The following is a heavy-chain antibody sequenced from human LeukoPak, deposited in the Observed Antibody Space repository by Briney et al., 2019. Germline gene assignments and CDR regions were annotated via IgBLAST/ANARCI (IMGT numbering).Heavy chain of an antibody. V-gene: IGHV3-23*01. CDR1: GFTFSNYA. J-gene: IGHJ4*02. CDR3: AKDVPYYYDSSGYYPSDY. Sequence: GGSLRLSCAASGFTFSNYAMSWVRQAPGKGLEWVSAISGSGGSTYYADSVKGRFTISRDNSKNTLYLQMNSLRAEDTAVYYCAKDVPYYYDSSGYYPSDYWGQGTLVTVSS. CDR2: ISGSGGST. D-gene: IGHD3-22*01.